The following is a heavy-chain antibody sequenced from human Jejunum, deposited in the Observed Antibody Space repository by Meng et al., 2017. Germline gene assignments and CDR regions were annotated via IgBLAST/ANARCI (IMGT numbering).Heavy chain of an antibody. D-gene: IGHD6-19*01. V-gene: IGHV3-7*01. J-gene: IGHJ4*02. Sequence: GGSLRLSCVASGFTFSNHAMHWVRQAPGKGLEWVANINQDGSEEYYVDSVKGRFTISRDNDKNSLYLRINNLRSEDTAVYYCARLVGMAVVPYYFDYWGQGTLVTVSS. CDR2: INQDGSEE. CDR3: ARLVGMAVVPYYFDY. CDR1: GFTFSNHA.